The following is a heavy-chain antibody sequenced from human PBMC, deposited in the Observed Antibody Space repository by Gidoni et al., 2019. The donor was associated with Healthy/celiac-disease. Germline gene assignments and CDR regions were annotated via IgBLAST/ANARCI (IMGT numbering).Heavy chain of an antibody. CDR1: GVTFSSYA. CDR3: AAPPSIAARPNGY. J-gene: IGHJ4*02. Sequence: QVQLVDSGGGVVQPGRSLRLSGAASGVTFSSYAMHWVRPAPGKGLELVSVISYDGSNKYYADSVKGRFTISRDNSKNTLYLQMNSLRAEDTAVYYCAAPPSIAARPNGYWGQGTLVTVSS. V-gene: IGHV3-30-3*01. CDR2: ISYDGSNK. D-gene: IGHD6-6*01.